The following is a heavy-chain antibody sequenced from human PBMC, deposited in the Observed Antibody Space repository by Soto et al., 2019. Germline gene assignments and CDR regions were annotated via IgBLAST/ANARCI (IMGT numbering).Heavy chain of an antibody. Sequence: QVQLVESGGGVVQPGRSLRLSCAASGFTFSSYGMHWVRKAPGKGLEWVAVIWDDGSNKYYADSVKGRFTSSRDNSKNTLYLQPNSLRAEDTAVYYCARDYLVVPHRVIDYWGQGTLVTVSS. J-gene: IGHJ4*02. D-gene: IGHD2-2*01. V-gene: IGHV3-33*01. CDR2: IWDDGSNK. CDR3: ARDYLVVPHRVIDY. CDR1: GFTFSSYG.